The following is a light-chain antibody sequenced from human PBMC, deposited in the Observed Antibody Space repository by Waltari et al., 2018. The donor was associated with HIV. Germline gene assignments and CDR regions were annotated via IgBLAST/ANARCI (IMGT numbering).Light chain of an antibody. Sequence: SYMLTQSPSVSVAPGKTAAITCGGNDIGSKRVHWYQHKSGQAPVLIIYDYDDRPSGIPERFSGSNSANTATLTITRVEAGDEADYFCQVWDFRSDEVIFGGGTKMTVL. CDR2: DYD. CDR1: DIGSKR. V-gene: IGLV3-21*04. CDR3: QVWDFRSDEVI. J-gene: IGLJ2*01.